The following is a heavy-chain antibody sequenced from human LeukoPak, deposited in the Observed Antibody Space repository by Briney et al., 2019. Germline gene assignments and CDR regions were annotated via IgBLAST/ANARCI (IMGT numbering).Heavy chain of an antibody. D-gene: IGHD3-10*01. CDR2: IYYSGST. CDR1: GGSISSYY. V-gene: IGHV4-59*01. CDR3: ARAATYYYGSGSSLQIDY. Sequence: SETLPLTCTVSGGSISSYYWSWIRQPPGRGLKWIGYIYYSGSTNYNPSLKSRVTISVDTSKNQFSLKLSSVTAADTAVYYCARAATYYYGSGSSLQIDYWGQGTLVTVSS. J-gene: IGHJ4*02.